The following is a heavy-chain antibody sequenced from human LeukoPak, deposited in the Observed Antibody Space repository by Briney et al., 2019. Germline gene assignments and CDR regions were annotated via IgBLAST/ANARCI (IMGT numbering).Heavy chain of an antibody. CDR1: GVTISSYA. CDR3: ASDGGLTGDDFDY. V-gene: IGHV1-69*04. J-gene: IGHJ4*02. D-gene: IGHD7-27*01. Sequence: GASVKVFCKASGVTISSYAISWVRQAPGQGLEWMGRIIPILGVANHAQKFQGRLTITADKSTSTVFMELSSLGSEDTAVYYCASDGGLTGDDFDYWGQGTLVTASS. CDR2: IIPILGVA.